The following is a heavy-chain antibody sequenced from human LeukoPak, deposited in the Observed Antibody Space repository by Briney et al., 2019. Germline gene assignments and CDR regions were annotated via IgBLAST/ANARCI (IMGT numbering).Heavy chain of an antibody. Sequence: GGSLRLSCAASGFPFSSYAMTWVRQAPGKGLEWVSFISGSGGSTHFADSVKGRFTISRDNSKNTLYLQMNSLRAEDTAVYNCAKGDFYGSGRDYYYYMDVWGKGTTVTISS. J-gene: IGHJ6*03. CDR2: ISGSGGST. CDR1: GFPFSSYA. V-gene: IGHV3-23*01. D-gene: IGHD3-10*01. CDR3: AKGDFYGSGRDYYYYMDV.